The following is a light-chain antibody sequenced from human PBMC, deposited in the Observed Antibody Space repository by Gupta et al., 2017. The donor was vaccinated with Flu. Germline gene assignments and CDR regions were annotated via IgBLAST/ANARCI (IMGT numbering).Light chain of an antibody. CDR1: SPNIGSNN. CDR3: AAWDDSLNGHYV. J-gene: IGLJ1*01. CDR2: GNS. V-gene: IGLV1-44*01. Sequence: SVLAPPPSASATPGQRVTIPCSGSSPNIGSNNVNWYQQVPGTAPKLLIYGNSQRPSGVPDRFSGSKSGTSASLAISGLQSEDEADYYCAAWDDSLNGHYVFGTGTKVTAL.